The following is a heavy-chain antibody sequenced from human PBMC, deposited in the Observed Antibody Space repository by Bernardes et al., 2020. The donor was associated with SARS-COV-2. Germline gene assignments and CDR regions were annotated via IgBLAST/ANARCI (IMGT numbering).Heavy chain of an antibody. V-gene: IGHV4-34*01. Sequence: SETLSLTCAVYGGSFSGYYWSWIRQPPGKGLEWIGEINHSGSTNYNPSLKSRVTISVDTSKNQFSLKLSSVTAADTAVYYCVRGTYSSSWYGPRNLFDPWG. CDR2: INHSGST. CDR3: VRGTYSSSWYGPRNLFDP. D-gene: IGHD6-13*01. CDR1: GGSFSGYY. J-gene: IGHJ5*02.